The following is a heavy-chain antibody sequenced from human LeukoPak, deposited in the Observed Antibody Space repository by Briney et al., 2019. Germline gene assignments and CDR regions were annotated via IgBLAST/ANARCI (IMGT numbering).Heavy chain of an antibody. V-gene: IGHV3-53*01. D-gene: IGHD4-17*01. CDR3: VVTTSYFDY. Sequence: GGCLRLSCAASGFTDSSNYMSWVRQAPGKGLEWVSVIYSGGSTYYADSVKGRFTISRDNSKNTLYLQMNSLRAEDTAVYYCVVTTSYFDYWGQGTLVTVSS. J-gene: IGHJ4*02. CDR2: IYSGGST. CDR1: GFTDSSNY.